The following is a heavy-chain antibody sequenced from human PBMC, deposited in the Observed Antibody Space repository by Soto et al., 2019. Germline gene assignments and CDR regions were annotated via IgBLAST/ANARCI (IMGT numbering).Heavy chain of an antibody. Sequence: QVQLQQWGAGLLKPSETLSLTCAVYGGSFSGYYWSWIRQPPGKGLEWIGEINHSGSTNYNPSLKSRVTISVDTSKNQFSLKLSSVTAADTAVYYCARLRITMVRGVWYNYWGQGTLVTVSS. J-gene: IGHJ4*02. CDR1: GGSFSGYY. D-gene: IGHD3-10*01. CDR2: INHSGST. V-gene: IGHV4-34*01. CDR3: ARLRITMVRGVWYNY.